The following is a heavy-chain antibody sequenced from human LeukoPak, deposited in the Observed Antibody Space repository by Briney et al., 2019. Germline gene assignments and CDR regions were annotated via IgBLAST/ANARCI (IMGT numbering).Heavy chain of an antibody. J-gene: IGHJ3*02. CDR3: ARDRRDGYNYGDAFDI. CDR1: GFTFGSYS. V-gene: IGHV3-21*01. Sequence: GGSLRLSCAASGFTFGSYSMNWVRQAPGKGLEWVSSISSSSSYIYYADSVKGRFTISRDNAKNSLYLQMNSLRAEDTAVYYCARDRRDGYNYGDAFDIWGQGTMVTVSS. D-gene: IGHD5-24*01. CDR2: ISSSSSYI.